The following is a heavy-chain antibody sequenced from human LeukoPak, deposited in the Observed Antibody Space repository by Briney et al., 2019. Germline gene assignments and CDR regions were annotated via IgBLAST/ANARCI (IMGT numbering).Heavy chain of an antibody. D-gene: IGHD3-3*01. V-gene: IGHV1-46*01. CDR1: GYTFTSYY. Sequence: ASVKVSCKASGYTFTSYYMHWVRQAPGQELEWMGIINPSGGSTSYAQKFQGRVTMTRDTSTSTVYMELSSLRSEDTAVYYCARDGRITIFGVVLYYYYGMDVWGQGTTVTVSS. CDR3: ARDGRITIFGVVLYYYYGMDV. J-gene: IGHJ6*02. CDR2: INPSGGST.